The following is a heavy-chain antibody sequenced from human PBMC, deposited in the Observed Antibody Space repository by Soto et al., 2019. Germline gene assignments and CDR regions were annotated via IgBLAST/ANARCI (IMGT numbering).Heavy chain of an antibody. Sequence: EVQLVESGGGLVKPGGSLRLSCAASGFTFSNAWMNWVRQAPGKGLEWVGRIKSKTDGGTTDYVVPVKGRFTISRDXXKNTLYLQMDSLNTEDTAVYYCTTQISTVTYYFDYWGQGTLVTVSS. D-gene: IGHD4-17*01. CDR3: TTQISTVTYYFDY. J-gene: IGHJ4*02. CDR2: IKSKTDGGTT. CDR1: GFTFSNAW. V-gene: IGHV3-15*07.